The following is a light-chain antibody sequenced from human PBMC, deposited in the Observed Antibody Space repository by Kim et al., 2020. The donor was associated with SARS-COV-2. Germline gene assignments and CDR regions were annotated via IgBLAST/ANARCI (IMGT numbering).Light chain of an antibody. CDR1: PGAVTSVHY. V-gene: IGLV7-46*01. CDR2: DTT. Sequence: GERSPPTRDSSPGAVTSVHYPYWLQQKPGQVPRTLVYDTTNKQSWTPARFSGSLLGGKAALTLSGAQPEDEAVYYCLLSYSGTQVFGGGTQLTVL. J-gene: IGLJ3*02. CDR3: LLSYSGTQV.